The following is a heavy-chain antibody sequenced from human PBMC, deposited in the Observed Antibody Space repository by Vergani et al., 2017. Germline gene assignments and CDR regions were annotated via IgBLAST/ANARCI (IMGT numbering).Heavy chain of an antibody. D-gene: IGHD1-26*01. Sequence: EVHLVESGGGLVQPGGSLRLSCVGSGFKLDEYWMSWVRQAPGKGLEWVADMKEDGAGKKYVDSVKGRFTISRDNAKNSLFLQMNSLRAEDTAVYFCAREGHLVGPDLDYWGQGTLVTVRS. J-gene: IGHJ4*02. CDR3: AREGHLVGPDLDY. V-gene: IGHV3-7*01. CDR1: GFKLDEYW. CDR2: MKEDGAGK.